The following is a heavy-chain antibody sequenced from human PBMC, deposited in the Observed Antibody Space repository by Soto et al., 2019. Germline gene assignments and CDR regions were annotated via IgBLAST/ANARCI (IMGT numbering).Heavy chain of an antibody. V-gene: IGHV3-9*01. CDR1: GFTFDDYA. CDR2: ISWNSGSI. Sequence: PGGSLRLSCAASGFTFDDYAMHWVRQAPGKGLEWVSGISWNSGSIGYADSVKGRFTISRDNAKNSLYLQMNSLRAEDTALYYCAKDIGSTQGHDAFDIWGQGTMVTVPS. J-gene: IGHJ3*02. CDR3: AKDIGSTQGHDAFDI. D-gene: IGHD2-2*01.